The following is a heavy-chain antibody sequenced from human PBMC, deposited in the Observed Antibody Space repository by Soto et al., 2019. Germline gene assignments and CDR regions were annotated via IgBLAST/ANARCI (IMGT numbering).Heavy chain of an antibody. CDR2: INAGNGNT. CDR3: ARSYSGSYYDAFDI. CDR1: GYTFTSYA. Sequence: VQLVQSGAEVKKPGASVKVSCKASGYTFTSYAIHWVRQAAGQRPEWMGWINAGNGNTKYSQKFQGRVTLTRDTSASTAYMELSSLRSEDTAVYYCARSYSGSYYDAFDIWGQGTMVTVSS. D-gene: IGHD1-26*01. J-gene: IGHJ3*02. V-gene: IGHV1-3*01.